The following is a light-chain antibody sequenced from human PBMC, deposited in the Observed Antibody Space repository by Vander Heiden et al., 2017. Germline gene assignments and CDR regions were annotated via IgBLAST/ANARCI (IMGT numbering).Light chain of an antibody. V-gene: IGKV3-20*01. Sequence: IVLTQSPGTLSLSPGERATLSCRASQSVSSSYLTWYQQKPGQAPRLLIYGASSRATAIPDRFSGSGSGTDFTLTISRLEPEDFAVYYCQHYGSSPLFTFGPGTKVDIK. CDR2: GAS. CDR3: QHYGSSPLFT. CDR1: QSVSSSY. J-gene: IGKJ3*01.